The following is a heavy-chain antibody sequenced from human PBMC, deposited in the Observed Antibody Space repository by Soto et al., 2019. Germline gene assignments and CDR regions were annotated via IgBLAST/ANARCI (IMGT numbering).Heavy chain of an antibody. V-gene: IGHV4-31*03. J-gene: IGHJ6*02. CDR3: AREGGYCSGGSCYPYYGMDV. D-gene: IGHD2-15*01. CDR2: IYYSGST. Sequence: QVQLQESGPGLVKPSQTLSLTCTVSGGSISSGGYYWSWIRQHPGKGLEWIGYIYYSGSTYSNPSLKSRVTISVDTSKNQFFLKLSSVTAADTAVYYCAREGGYCSGGSCYPYYGMDVWGQGTTVTVSS. CDR1: GGSISSGGYY.